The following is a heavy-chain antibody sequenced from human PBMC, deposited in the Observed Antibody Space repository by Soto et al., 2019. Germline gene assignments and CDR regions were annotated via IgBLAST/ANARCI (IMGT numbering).Heavy chain of an antibody. CDR2: INAGNGNT. CDR1: GYTFTSYA. J-gene: IGHJ4*02. CDR3: ARGGYCSGGSCGLVDY. Sequence: GASVKVSCKASGYTFTSYAMHWVRQAPGQRLEWMGWINAGNGNTKYSQKFQGRVTITRDTSASTVYMELSSLRSEDTAVYYCARGGYCSGGSCGLVDYWGQGTLVTVSS. D-gene: IGHD2-15*01. V-gene: IGHV1-3*01.